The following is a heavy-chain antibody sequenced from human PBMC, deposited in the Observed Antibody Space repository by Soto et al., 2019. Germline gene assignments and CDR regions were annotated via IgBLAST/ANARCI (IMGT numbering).Heavy chain of an antibody. CDR1: GGSISSSSHY. D-gene: IGHD6-13*01. Sequence: QLQLQESGPGLVKPSETLSLTCTVSGGSISSSSHYWGWILQPPGKGLEWIGSIYYSGSTYYNPSLKIRVTISVDTAKNQFSLKLSSVTAADTVVYCCARSSSSSRWYFWGQGNLVTGSA. J-gene: IGHJ4*02. CDR3: ARSSSSSRWYF. V-gene: IGHV4-39*01. CDR2: IYYSGST.